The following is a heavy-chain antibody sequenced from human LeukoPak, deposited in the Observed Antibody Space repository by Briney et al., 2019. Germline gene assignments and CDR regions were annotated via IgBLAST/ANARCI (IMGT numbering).Heavy chain of an antibody. J-gene: IGHJ3*02. Sequence: GSLRLSCAASGFTFSSYWMSWVRQAPGKGLEWVANIRQDGSEKYYVDSVKGRFTISRDNAKNSLYLQMNSLRAGDTAVYYCARDSLVIKDAFDIWGQGTMVTVSS. CDR2: IRQDGSEK. D-gene: IGHD3-9*01. V-gene: IGHV3-7*01. CDR3: ARDSLVIKDAFDI. CDR1: GFTFSSYW.